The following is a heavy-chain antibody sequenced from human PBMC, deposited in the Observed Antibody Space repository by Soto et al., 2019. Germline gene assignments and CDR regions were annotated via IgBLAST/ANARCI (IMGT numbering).Heavy chain of an antibody. CDR3: AKRRGAGGHFDY. V-gene: IGHV3-23*01. CDR2: VSIGGST. CDR1: GFTFSRYA. Sequence: DVQLLESGGGLVQPAGSLRLSCAASGFTFSRYAMGWVRQGPGKGLEWVAVVSIGGSTHYADSVRGRFTISRDNSKNTLSLQMNSLTAEVTAVYFCAKRRGAGGHFDYWGQGALVTVSS. D-gene: IGHD2-15*01. J-gene: IGHJ4*02.